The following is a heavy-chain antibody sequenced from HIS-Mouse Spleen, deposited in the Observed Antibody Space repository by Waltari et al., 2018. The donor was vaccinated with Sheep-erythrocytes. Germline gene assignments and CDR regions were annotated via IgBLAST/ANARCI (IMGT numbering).Heavy chain of an antibody. Sequence: EVQLVESGGGLVKPGGSLRLSCAASGFTFSNAWMSWVRQAPGKGLGGVGRIKNKTDGGKKDYAAPVKGRFTISRDDSKNTLYLQMNSLKTEDTAVYYCTTIRDYWGQGTLVTVSS. V-gene: IGHV3-15*01. CDR2: IKNKTDGGKK. CDR3: TTIRDY. CDR1: GFTFSNAW. J-gene: IGHJ4*02.